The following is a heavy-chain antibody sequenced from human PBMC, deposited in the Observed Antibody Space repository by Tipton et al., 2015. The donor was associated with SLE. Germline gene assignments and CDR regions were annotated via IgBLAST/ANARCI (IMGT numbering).Heavy chain of an antibody. V-gene: IGHV4-61*02. CDR1: GGSISSGGYY. J-gene: IGHJ4*02. Sequence: TLSLTCTVSGGSISSGGYYWSWIRQHPGKGLEWIGRIYTSGSTNYNPSLKSRVTISVDTSKNQFSLKLSSVTAADTAVYYCARVEDGDYLSSWGQGTLVTVSS. CDR2: IYTSGST. D-gene: IGHD4-17*01. CDR3: ARVEDGDYLSS.